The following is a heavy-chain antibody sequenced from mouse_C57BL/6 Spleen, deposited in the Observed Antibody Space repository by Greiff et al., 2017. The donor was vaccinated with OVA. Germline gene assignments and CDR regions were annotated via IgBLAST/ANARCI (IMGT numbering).Heavy chain of an antibody. V-gene: IGHV1-7*01. CDR3: ARRHDGYYDFDY. CDR2: INPSSGYT. D-gene: IGHD2-3*01. J-gene: IGHJ2*01. Sequence: VQLQQSGAELAKPGTSVKLSCKASGYTFTSYWMHWVKQRPGQGLEWIGYINPSSGYTKYTQKFKDKATLTADKSSSTAYMQLSSLTYEDSAVYYGARRHDGYYDFDYWGQGTTLTVSS. CDR1: GYTFTSYW.